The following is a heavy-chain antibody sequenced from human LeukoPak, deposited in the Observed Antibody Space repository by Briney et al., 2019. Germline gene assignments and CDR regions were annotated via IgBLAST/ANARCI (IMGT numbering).Heavy chain of an antibody. CDR1: GGTFSSYA. V-gene: IGHV1-8*02. Sequence: ASVKVSCKASGGTFSSYAISWVRQAPGQGLEWMGWMNPNSGNTGYAQKFQGRVTMTRNTSISTAYMELSSLRSEDTAVYYCASTQSIGYYGSGSYYNDYWGQGTLVTVSS. CDR3: ASTQSIGYYGSGSYYNDY. D-gene: IGHD3-10*01. J-gene: IGHJ4*02. CDR2: MNPNSGNT.